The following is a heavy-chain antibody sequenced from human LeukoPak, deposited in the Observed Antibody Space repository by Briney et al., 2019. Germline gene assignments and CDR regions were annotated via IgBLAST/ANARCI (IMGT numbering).Heavy chain of an antibody. CDR3: ARDPVGATGDSWYYGMDV. Sequence: ASVKASCKASGYTFTGYYMHWVRQAPGQGLEWMGWINPNSGGTNYAQKFQGRVTMTRDTSISTAYMELSKLRSDDTAVYYCARDPVGATGDSWYYGMDVWGQGTTVTVSS. J-gene: IGHJ6*02. CDR1: GYTFTGYY. V-gene: IGHV1-2*02. CDR2: INPNSGGT. D-gene: IGHD1-26*01.